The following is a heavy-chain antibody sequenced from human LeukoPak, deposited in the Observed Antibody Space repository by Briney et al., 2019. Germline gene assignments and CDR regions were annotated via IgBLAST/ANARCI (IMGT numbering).Heavy chain of an antibody. V-gene: IGHV4-59*01. CDR3: ARALQPGVYAFDI. CDR2: IYYSGST. CDR1: GVSISSYY. Sequence: PSETLSLTCTVSGVSISSYYWTWIRQPPGEGLEWIGYIYYSGSTNYNPSLKSRVTISVDTSKNQFSLKLSSVTAADTAVYYCARALQPGVYAFDIWGQGPMVTVSS. D-gene: IGHD6-13*01. J-gene: IGHJ3*02.